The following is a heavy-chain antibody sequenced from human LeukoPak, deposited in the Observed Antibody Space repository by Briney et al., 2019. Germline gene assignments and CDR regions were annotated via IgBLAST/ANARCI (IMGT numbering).Heavy chain of an antibody. D-gene: IGHD2-21*02. Sequence: GGSLRLSCAASGFTFSSYWMHWVRQAPVKGLVWVSRINSDGSSTSYADSVKGRLTISRDNAKNTLYLQMNSLRDEDTAVYYCARDLGVSDEYWGQGTLVTVSS. CDR3: ARDLGVSDEY. J-gene: IGHJ4*02. V-gene: IGHV3-74*01. CDR1: GFTFSSYW. CDR2: INSDGSST.